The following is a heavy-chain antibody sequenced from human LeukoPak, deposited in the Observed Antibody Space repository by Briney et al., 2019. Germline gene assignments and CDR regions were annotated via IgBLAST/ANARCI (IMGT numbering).Heavy chain of an antibody. CDR1: GGSISSYY. CDR3: ARGVVPAAPTLFAY. CDR2: IYYSGST. Sequence: SETLSLTCTVYGGSISSYYWSWIRQPPGKGLEWIGYIYYSGSTNYNPSLKSRVTISVDTSKNQFSLKLSSVTAADTAVYYCARGVVPAAPTLFAYWGQGTLVTVSS. V-gene: IGHV4-59*01. D-gene: IGHD2-2*01. J-gene: IGHJ4*02.